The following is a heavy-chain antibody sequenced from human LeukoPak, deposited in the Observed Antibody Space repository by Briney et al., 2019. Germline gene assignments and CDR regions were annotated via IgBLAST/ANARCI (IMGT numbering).Heavy chain of an antibody. V-gene: IGHV4-34*01. Sequence: PSETLSLTCAVYGGSFSGYYWSWIRQPPGKGLEWIGEINHSGSTNYNPSLKSRVTISVDTSKNQFSLKLSSVTAADTAVYYCARSLYYYDTRHRSIAPGSYYFDYWGQGTLVTVSS. CDR1: GGSFSGYY. CDR3: ARSLYYYDTRHRSIAPGSYYFDY. CDR2: INHSGST. J-gene: IGHJ4*02. D-gene: IGHD3-22*01.